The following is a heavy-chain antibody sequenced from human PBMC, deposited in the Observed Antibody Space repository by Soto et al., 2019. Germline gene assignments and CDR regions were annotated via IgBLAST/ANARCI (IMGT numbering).Heavy chain of an antibody. D-gene: IGHD3-16*01. CDR3: AMVDVYVTPSPQDV. V-gene: IGHV1-18*01. CDR1: GYIFTRYG. Sequence: ASVKVSCKTSGYIFTRYGIGWARQAPGQGLEWMGWINTYNGKTNYAQNLQGRVTLTTDTSTSTAYMELRSLRSNDTAIYYCAMVDVYVTPSPQDVRGQRTKVTVSS. J-gene: IGHJ6*02. CDR2: INTYNGKT.